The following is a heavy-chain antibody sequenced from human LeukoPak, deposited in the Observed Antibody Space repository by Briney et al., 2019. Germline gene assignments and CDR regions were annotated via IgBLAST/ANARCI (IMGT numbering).Heavy chain of an antibody. V-gene: IGHV3-23*01. Sequence: GGTLRLSCAASGFVFSSYGTSWVRQAPGKGLEWVSAISGSGSGGSTYYADSVKGRFTISRDNSENTLYLQMNGLRAEDTAVYYCAKYSHDSSGSYDYWGQGTLVTVSS. CDR2: ISGSGSGGST. CDR3: AKYSHDSSGSYDY. J-gene: IGHJ4*02. D-gene: IGHD3-22*01. CDR1: GFVFSSYG.